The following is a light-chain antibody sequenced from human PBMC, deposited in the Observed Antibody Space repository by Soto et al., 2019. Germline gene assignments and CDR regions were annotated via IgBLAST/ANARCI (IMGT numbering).Light chain of an antibody. Sequence: EIVLTQSPGTLSLSPGERATLSCRASQSVSSVYLAWYQQKPGQAPRLLVYGASSSATGIPDRFSGSGAGTDFTLTISRLEPEDFAVYDCQQYGSSPLTGGGGTNVEIK. CDR1: QSVSSVY. V-gene: IGKV3-20*01. J-gene: IGKJ4*01. CDR2: GAS. CDR3: QQYGSSPLT.